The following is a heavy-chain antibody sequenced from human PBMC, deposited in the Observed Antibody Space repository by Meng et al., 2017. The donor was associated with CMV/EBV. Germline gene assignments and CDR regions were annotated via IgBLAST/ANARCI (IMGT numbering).Heavy chain of an antibody. CDR1: WDSVSSHSAA. CDR2: TYYRSKCYN. CDR3: ARGPRSPTIFGVVIRNYYYGMDV. V-gene: IGHV6-1*01. J-gene: IGHJ6*02. D-gene: IGHD3-3*01. Sequence: QTRSLTVAISWDSVSSHSAAWNWIRQSPSRGLEWLGRTYYRSKCYNDYAVSVKSRITSNPDTSKNQCSLQLNSVTPEDTAVYYCARGPRSPTIFGVVIRNYYYGMDVWGQGTTVTVSS.